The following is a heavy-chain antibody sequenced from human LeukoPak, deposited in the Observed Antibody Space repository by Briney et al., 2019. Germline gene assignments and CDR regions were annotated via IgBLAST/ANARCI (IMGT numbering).Heavy chain of an antibody. V-gene: IGHV3-49*04. CDR2: IRSKAYGGTT. Sequence: GGSLRLSCTASGFTFGDYAMSWVRQAPGKGLEWVGFIRSKAYGGTTEYAASVKGRFTISRDDSKSIAYLQMNSLKTEDTAVYYCTRAYYGDGDWFDPWGQGTLVTVSS. CDR3: TRAYYGDGDWFDP. J-gene: IGHJ5*02. CDR1: GFTFGDYA. D-gene: IGHD4-17*01.